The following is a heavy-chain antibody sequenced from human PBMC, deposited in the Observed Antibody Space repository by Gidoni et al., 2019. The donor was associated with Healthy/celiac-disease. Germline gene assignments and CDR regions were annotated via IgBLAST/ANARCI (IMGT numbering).Heavy chain of an antibody. CDR1: GGSISSSSYY. CDR2: IYYSGSP. D-gene: IGHD3-16*01. Sequence: QLQLQESGPGLVKPSETLSPPCTVSGGSISSSSYYWGWIRQPPGKGLEWIGSIYYSGSPYYNPSLKSRVTISVDTSKNQFSLKLSSVTAADTAVYYCARGFRFWFDPWGQGTLVTVSS. J-gene: IGHJ5*02. V-gene: IGHV4-39*01. CDR3: ARGFRFWFDP.